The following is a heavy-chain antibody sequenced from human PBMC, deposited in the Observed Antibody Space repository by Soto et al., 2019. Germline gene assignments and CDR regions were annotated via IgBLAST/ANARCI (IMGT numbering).Heavy chain of an antibody. CDR2: VNIYEGST. V-gene: IGHV1-18*01. CDR1: GYTFTSYG. D-gene: IGHD5-18*01. Sequence: QVQLVRSGAEVKKPGASVKVSCKASGYTFTSYGITWVRQAPGQGLEWMGWVNIYEGSTNYAQKFQGRVTMTTDTSTSTVYLELRSLRSDDTAIYYCARERGGYSYGDYWGQGTLVIVSS. J-gene: IGHJ4*02. CDR3: ARERGGYSYGDY.